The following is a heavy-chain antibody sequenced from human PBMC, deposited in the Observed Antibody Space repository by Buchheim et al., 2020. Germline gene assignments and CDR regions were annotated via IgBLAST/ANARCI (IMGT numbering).Heavy chain of an antibody. CDR1: GFTFSSYA. CDR3: AKVGWYDYGDYQRGYFDY. D-gene: IGHD4-17*01. V-gene: IGHV3-23*01. CDR2: ISGSGGST. Sequence: EVQLLESGGGLVQPGGSLRLSCAASGFTFSSYAMSWVRQAPGKGLEWVSAISGSGGSTYYADSVKGRFTISRDNSKNTLYLKMNSLRAEDTAVYYCAKVGWYDYGDYQRGYFDYWGQGTL. J-gene: IGHJ4*02.